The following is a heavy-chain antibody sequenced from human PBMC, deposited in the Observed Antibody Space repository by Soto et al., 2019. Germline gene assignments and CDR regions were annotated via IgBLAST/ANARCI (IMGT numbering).Heavy chain of an antibody. CDR2: MNPNSGNT. V-gene: IGHV1-8*01. CDR1: GYTFTSYD. CDR3: ARDKNPLYYYDSSGPRPWYFDL. Sequence: ASVKVSCKASGYTFTSYDINWVRQATGQGLEWMGWMNPNSGNTGYAQKFQGRVTMTRNTSISTAYMELSRLRSDDTAVYYCARDKNPLYYYDSSGPRPWYFDLWGRGTLVTVSS. J-gene: IGHJ2*01. D-gene: IGHD3-22*01.